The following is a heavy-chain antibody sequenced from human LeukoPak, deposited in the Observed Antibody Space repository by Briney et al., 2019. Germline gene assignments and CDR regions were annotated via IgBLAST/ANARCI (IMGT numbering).Heavy chain of an antibody. J-gene: IGHJ5*02. CDR2: NYYSGST. CDR1: GSSISSSSYY. D-gene: IGHD6-19*01. V-gene: IGHV4-39*01. CDR3: AISHSSGCYPTHNWFDP. Sequence: SETLSLTCTVPGSSISSSSYYWGWIRQPPGKGLEWIGSNYYSGSTYYNPSLKSRDTISVDTSKNQFSLKLSSVTAADTAVYYCAISHSSGCYPTHNWFDPWGQGTLVTVSS.